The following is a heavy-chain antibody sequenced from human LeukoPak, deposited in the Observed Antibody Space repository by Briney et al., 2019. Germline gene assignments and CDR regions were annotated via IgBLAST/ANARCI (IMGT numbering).Heavy chain of an antibody. CDR2: ISYDESSK. CDR1: AFIFSGHW. D-gene: IGHD3-22*01. CDR3: ARERYDSRWYTFGS. V-gene: IGHV3-30-3*01. J-gene: IGHJ4*02. Sequence: PGGSLGLSCEGSAFIFSGHWMNWVRQTPGKGLEWVAVISYDESSKYFADSVKGRFTISRDNSKNTLYLLMNSLRAEDTAVYYCARERYDSRWYTFGSWGQGTLVTVSS.